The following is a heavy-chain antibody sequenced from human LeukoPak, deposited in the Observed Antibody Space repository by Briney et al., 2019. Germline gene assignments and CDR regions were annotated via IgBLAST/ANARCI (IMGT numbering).Heavy chain of an antibody. CDR1: GYSFTSYW. V-gene: IGHV5-51*01. Sequence: GESLKISCKGSGYSFTSYWIGWVRQMPGKGLEGMGIIYPGDSDTRYSPSFQGQVTILADKSISAAYLQWSSLKASDTAMYYCARQKYYYDSSGYSTDYWGQGTLVTVSS. CDR2: IYPGDSDT. CDR3: ARQKYYYDSSGYSTDY. D-gene: IGHD3-22*01. J-gene: IGHJ4*02.